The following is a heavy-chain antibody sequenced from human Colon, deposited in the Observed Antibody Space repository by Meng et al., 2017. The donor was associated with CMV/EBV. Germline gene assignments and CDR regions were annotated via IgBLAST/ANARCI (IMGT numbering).Heavy chain of an antibody. D-gene: IGHD1/OR15-1a*01. CDR1: GFAFRSYA. Sequence: GESLKISCAASGFAFRSYAMSWVRQAPGKGLECVSAIGQRLDDTHYAESVRGRFTVSRDNSKNTLYLQMNSLRAEDTAVYYCEQGLNDYWGQGTLVTVSS. CDR2: IGQRLDDT. J-gene: IGHJ4*02. V-gene: IGHV3-23*01. CDR3: EQGLNDY.